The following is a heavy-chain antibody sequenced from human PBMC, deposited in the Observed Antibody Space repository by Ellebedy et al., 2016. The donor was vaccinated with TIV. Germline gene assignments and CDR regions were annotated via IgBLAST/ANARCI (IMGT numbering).Heavy chain of an antibody. D-gene: IGHD4-17*01. Sequence: MPSETLSLTCTVSGGSISSSSYYWGWLRPPPGKGLEWIGSIYYSGSTYYNPSLKSRVTISVDTSKNQFSLKLSSVTAADTAVYYCAREPALTVTTLTGADYWGQGTLVTVSS. CDR2: IYYSGST. CDR3: AREPALTVTTLTGADY. CDR1: GGSISSSSYY. V-gene: IGHV4-39*01. J-gene: IGHJ4*02.